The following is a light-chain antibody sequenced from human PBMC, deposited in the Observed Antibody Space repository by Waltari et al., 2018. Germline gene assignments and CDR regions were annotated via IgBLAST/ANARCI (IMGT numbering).Light chain of an antibody. CDR3: QQRSIWPVT. Sequence: IVLTHSPATLSFSPAERATLSCRASQSVSSYLAWYQQKPGQAPRLLIYDASNRVTGIPARFSGSGSGTDFTLTISSLDPEDFAVYYCQQRSIWPVTFGGGTKVEIK. CDR1: QSVSSY. J-gene: IGKJ4*01. CDR2: DAS. V-gene: IGKV3-11*01.